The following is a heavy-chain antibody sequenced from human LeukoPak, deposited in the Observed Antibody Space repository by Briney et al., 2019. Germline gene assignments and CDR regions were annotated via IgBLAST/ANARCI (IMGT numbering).Heavy chain of an antibody. CDR2: ISSSSSTI. J-gene: IGHJ4*02. Sequence: GGSLRLSCAASGFTFSSYSMNWVRQAPGKGLEWVSYISSSSSTIYYADSVKGPFAISRDNAKNSLYLQMNSLRDEDTAVYYCAREDPYSSGWSFDYWGQGTLVTVSS. D-gene: IGHD6-19*01. V-gene: IGHV3-48*02. CDR3: AREDPYSSGWSFDY. CDR1: GFTFSSYS.